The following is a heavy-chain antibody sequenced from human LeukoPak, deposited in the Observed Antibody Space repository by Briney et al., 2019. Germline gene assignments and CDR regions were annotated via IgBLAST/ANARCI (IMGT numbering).Heavy chain of an antibody. D-gene: IGHD5-24*01. CDR2: IIPIFGTA. V-gene: IGHV1-69*05. J-gene: IGHJ6*03. CDR1: GGTFSSCA. Sequence: SVKVSCKASGGTFSSCAISWVRQAPGQGLEWMGGIIPIFGTANYAQKFQGRVTITTDESTSTAYMELSSLRSEDTAVYYCARAVERGYYMDVWGKGTTVTVSS. CDR3: ARAVERGYYMDV.